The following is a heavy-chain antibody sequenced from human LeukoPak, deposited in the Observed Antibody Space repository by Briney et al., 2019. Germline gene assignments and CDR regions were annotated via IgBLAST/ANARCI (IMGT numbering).Heavy chain of an antibody. V-gene: IGHV3-7*01. CDR3: AREGDTSPGLDY. Sequence: PGGSLRLSCTASGFSLSRYWMSWVRQAPGKGLEWVANIRQDGDEKHYVDSVKGRPTISRDNAKNSVYLQMTSLRAEDTAVYFCAREGDTSPGLDYWGQGALVTVSS. CDR1: GFSLSRYW. J-gene: IGHJ4*02. CDR2: IRQDGDEK.